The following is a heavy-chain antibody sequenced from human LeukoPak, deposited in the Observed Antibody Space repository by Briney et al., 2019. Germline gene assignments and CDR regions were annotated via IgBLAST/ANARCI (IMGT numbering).Heavy chain of an antibody. D-gene: IGHD5-12*01. CDR3: AKDPAGIYSGYVT. Sequence: PGRSLRLSCAASGFTFSSYGMHWVRQAPGKGLEWVAVISYDGSNKYYADSVKGRFTISRDNSKNTLYLQMNSLRAEDTAVYYCAKDPAGIYSGYVTWGQGTLVTVSS. CDR1: GFTFSSYG. J-gene: IGHJ5*02. CDR2: ISYDGSNK. V-gene: IGHV3-30*18.